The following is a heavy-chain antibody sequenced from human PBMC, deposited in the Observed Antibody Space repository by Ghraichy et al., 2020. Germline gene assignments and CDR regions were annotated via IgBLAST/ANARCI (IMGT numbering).Heavy chain of an antibody. CDR3: ASSHGVVVVQAPTN. V-gene: IGHV4-59*01. CDR1: GGSISSYY. CDR2: IYYSGST. Sequence: SETLSLTCTVSGGSISSYYWSWIRQPPGKGLEWIGYIYYSGSTNYNPSLKSRVTISVDTSKNQFSLKLSSVTAADTAVYYCASSHGVVVVQAPTNWGQGTLVTVSS. J-gene: IGHJ4*02. D-gene: IGHD2-2*01.